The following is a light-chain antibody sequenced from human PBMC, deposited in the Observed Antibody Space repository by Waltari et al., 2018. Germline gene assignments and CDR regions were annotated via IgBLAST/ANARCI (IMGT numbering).Light chain of an antibody. CDR3: SSQSSDNVVL. Sequence: QSALTPPASVSGSPGQSITTSCTGTSSDVGGYNSVPWYQDHPGQAPKVIIYDVSDRPSGISERFSGSKSGNTASLTISGLQAEDEADYYCSSQSSDNVVLFGGGTKLTVL. V-gene: IGLV2-14*03. CDR2: DVS. J-gene: IGLJ2*01. CDR1: SSDVGGYNS.